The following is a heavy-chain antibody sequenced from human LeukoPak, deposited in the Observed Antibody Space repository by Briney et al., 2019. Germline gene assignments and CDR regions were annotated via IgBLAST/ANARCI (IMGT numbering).Heavy chain of an antibody. CDR3: ARDSYSSSAGWGFFDY. CDR2: IKQDGSEK. D-gene: IGHD2-21*01. Sequence: PGGSLRLSCAASGFTVSSNYMSWVRQAPGKGLEWVANIKQDGSEKYYVDSVKGRFTISRDNAKNSLYLQMNSLRAEDTAVYYCARDSYSSSAGWGFFDYWGQGTLVTVSS. V-gene: IGHV3-7*01. J-gene: IGHJ4*02. CDR1: GFTVSSNY.